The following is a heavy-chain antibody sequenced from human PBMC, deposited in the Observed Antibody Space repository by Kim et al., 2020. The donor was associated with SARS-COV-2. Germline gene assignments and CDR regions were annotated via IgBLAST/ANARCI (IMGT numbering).Heavy chain of an antibody. J-gene: IGHJ6*02. Sequence: SETLSLTCTVSGYSISSGYYWGWIRQPPGKGLEWIGSIYHSGSTYYNPSLKSRVTISVDTSKNQFSLKLSSVTAADTAVYYCARDLRRSVFGVVLNYYGMDVWGQGTTVTVSS. V-gene: IGHV4-38-2*02. CDR2: IYHSGST. CDR1: GYSISSGYY. D-gene: IGHD3-3*01. CDR3: ARDLRRSVFGVVLNYYGMDV.